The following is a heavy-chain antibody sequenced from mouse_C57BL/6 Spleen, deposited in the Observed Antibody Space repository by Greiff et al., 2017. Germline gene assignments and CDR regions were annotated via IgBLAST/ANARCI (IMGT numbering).Heavy chain of an antibody. V-gene: IGHV5-4*01. Sequence: EVQLVESGGGLVKPGGSLKLSCAASGFTFSSYAMSWVRQTPEKRLEWVATISDGGSYTYYPDNVKGRFTISRDNAKNNLYLQMSHLKSEDTAMYYCARERVYGDYFDYWGQGTTLTVSS. J-gene: IGHJ2*01. CDR3: ARERVYGDYFDY. CDR2: ISDGGSYT. D-gene: IGHD1-1*02. CDR1: GFTFSSYA.